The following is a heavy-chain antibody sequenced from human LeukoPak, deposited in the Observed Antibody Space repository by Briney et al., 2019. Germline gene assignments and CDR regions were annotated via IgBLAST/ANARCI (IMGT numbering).Heavy chain of an antibody. J-gene: IGHJ5*01. D-gene: IGHD3-22*01. Sequence: GGSLRLSCAAPGFMLHDYARHWVRQAPGKGLEWVSLISGDGGSTFYADSVKGRFTISRDNSKNSLYLQMNSLRSDDTALYYCAGESESSGWYDFWGQGTLVTVSS. CDR2: ISGDGGST. CDR1: GFMLHDYA. CDR3: AGESESSGWYDF. V-gene: IGHV3-43*02.